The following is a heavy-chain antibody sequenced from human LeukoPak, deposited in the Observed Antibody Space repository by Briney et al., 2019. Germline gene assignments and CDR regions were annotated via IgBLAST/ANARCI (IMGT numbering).Heavy chain of an antibody. V-gene: IGHV1-8*01. CDR1: GYTFTSYD. CDR3: AADPDSSGTFDY. Sequence: GASVKVSCKASGYTFTSYDINWVRQATGQGLEWMGWMNPNSGNTGYAQKFQGRVTMTRNTSISTAYMELSSLRSEDTAVYYCAADPDSSGTFDYWGQGTLVTVSS. J-gene: IGHJ4*02. D-gene: IGHD3-22*01. CDR2: MNPNSGNT.